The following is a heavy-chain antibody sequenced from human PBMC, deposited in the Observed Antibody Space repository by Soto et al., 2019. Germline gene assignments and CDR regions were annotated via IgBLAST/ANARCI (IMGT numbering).Heavy chain of an antibody. D-gene: IGHD4-17*01. Sequence: EVQLVESGGGLVQPGGSLRLSCAASGFTVSSNYMSWVRQAPGKGLEWVSVIYSGGSTYYADSVKGRFTISRHNSKNTLYLQMISLRAEDTAVYYCARDGGVGDYDPAPFDIWGQGTMVTVSS. CDR2: IYSGGST. V-gene: IGHV3-53*04. CDR3: ARDGGVGDYDPAPFDI. J-gene: IGHJ3*02. CDR1: GFTVSSNY.